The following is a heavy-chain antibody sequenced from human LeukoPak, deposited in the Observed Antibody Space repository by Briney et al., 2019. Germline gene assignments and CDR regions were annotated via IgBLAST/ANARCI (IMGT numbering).Heavy chain of an antibody. CDR1: GHSITSYY. Sequence: SETLSLTCTVSGHSITSYYWSWIRQSPGKGLECIAYISHSGDTNYNPSLKSRVTISMDTSKNQFSLKLNFVTAADTAVYYCARTARVFDYWGQGMQVTVSS. CDR3: ARTARVFDY. CDR2: ISHSGDT. J-gene: IGHJ4*02. V-gene: IGHV4-4*09. D-gene: IGHD5-18*01.